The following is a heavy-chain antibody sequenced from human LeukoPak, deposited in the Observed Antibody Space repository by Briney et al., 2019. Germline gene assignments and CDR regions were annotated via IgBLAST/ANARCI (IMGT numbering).Heavy chain of an antibody. CDR3: AKDRWRDGTSSFDN. CDR1: GYTVTTYS. CDR2: ISTYNRNT. D-gene: IGHD6-6*01. V-gene: IGHV1-18*01. J-gene: IGHJ4*02. Sequence: VASVKVSCKSSGYTVTTYSINWVRQAPGQGLEWMGWISTYNRNTNYAQKLQGRVTMTTDTSTSTAYMELRSLRSDDTAVYYCAKDRWRDGTSSFDNWGQGTLVTVSS.